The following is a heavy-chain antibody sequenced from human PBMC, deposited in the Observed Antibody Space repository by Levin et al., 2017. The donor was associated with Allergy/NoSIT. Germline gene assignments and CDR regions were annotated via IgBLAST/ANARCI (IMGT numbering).Heavy chain of an antibody. V-gene: IGHV3-48*01. J-gene: IGHJ3*02. CDR1: GFTFSSYS. CDR3: AIMDIVVVPAATRDDAFDI. CDR2: ISSSSSTI. Sequence: GGSLRLSCAASGFTFSSYSMNWVRQAPGKGLEWVSYISSSSSTIYYADSVKGRFTISRDNAKNSLYLQMNSLRAEDTAVYYCAIMDIVVVPAATRDDAFDIWGQGTMVTVSS. D-gene: IGHD2-2*03.